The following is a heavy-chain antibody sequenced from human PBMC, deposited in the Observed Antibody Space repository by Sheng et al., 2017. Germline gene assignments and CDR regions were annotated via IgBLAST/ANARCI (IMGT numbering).Heavy chain of an antibody. J-gene: IGHJ6*02. CDR2: INHSGST. CDR3: ARGPTDSGYEGAFYYYYYGMDV. Sequence: QVQLQQWGAGLLKPSETLSLTCAVYGGSFSGYYWSWIRQPPGKGLEWIGEINHSGSTNYNPSLKSRVTISVDTSKNQFSLKLSSVTAADTAVYYCARGPTDSGYEGAFYYYYYGMDVWGQGTTGHRL. CDR1: GGSFSGYY. D-gene: IGHD5-12*01. V-gene: IGHV4-34*01.